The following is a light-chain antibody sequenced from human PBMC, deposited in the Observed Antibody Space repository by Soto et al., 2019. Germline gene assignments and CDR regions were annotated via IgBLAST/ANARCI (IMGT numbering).Light chain of an antibody. V-gene: IGKV3-20*01. CDR3: QQYTDSRT. J-gene: IGKJ1*01. CDR2: GGS. CDR1: QSIISSY. Sequence: EIVLTQSPGTLSLSAGERATLSCRDSQSIISSYLGWYQQKPGQAPGLLVYGGSSSASDDPDRFSGSGSGADFTLTISSLEPEDFAVYYCQQYTDSRTFGQGTKVDNK.